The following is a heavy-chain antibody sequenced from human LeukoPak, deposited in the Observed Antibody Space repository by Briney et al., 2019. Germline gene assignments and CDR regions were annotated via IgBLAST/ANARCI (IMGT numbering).Heavy chain of an antibody. CDR2: ISSRGSTI. J-gene: IGHJ6*04. Sequence: PGGSLRLSCAASGFTFSSYEMNWGREAPGEGLEWVSYISSRGSTIYYADSVKGRFTVSRDNAKNSLYLQMNSLRAEDTAVYYCAELGITMIGGVWGKGTTVTISS. CDR3: AELGITMIGGV. V-gene: IGHV3-48*03. D-gene: IGHD3-10*02. CDR1: GFTFSSYE.